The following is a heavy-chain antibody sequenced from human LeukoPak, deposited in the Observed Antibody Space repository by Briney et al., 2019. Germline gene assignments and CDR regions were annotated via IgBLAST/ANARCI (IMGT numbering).Heavy chain of an antibody. CDR3: ARGQSTMVRGVIYYYGMDV. Sequence: GGSLRLSCAASGFTFSRYWMSWVRQAPGKGLERVANIKSDGSAKNYVDSVKGRFTISRDNAKNSLYLQMNSLRAEDTAVYYCARGQSTMVRGVIYYYGMDVWGQGTTVTVSS. J-gene: IGHJ6*02. D-gene: IGHD3-10*01. CDR1: GFTFSRYW. CDR2: IKSDGSAK. V-gene: IGHV3-7*03.